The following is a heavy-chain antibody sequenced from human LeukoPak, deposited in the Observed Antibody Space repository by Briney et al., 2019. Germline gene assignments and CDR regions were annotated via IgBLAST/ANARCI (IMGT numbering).Heavy chain of an antibody. Sequence: GGSLRLSCAASGFSFSSHGMNWVRQAPGKGLEWVSYISSSGSTIYYADSVKGRFTISRDNAKNSLYLQMNSLRAEDTAVYYCAELGITMIGGVWGKGTTVTISS. J-gene: IGHJ6*04. CDR3: AELGITMIGGV. CDR1: GFSFSSHG. V-gene: IGHV3-48*04. CDR2: ISSSGSTI. D-gene: IGHD3-10*02.